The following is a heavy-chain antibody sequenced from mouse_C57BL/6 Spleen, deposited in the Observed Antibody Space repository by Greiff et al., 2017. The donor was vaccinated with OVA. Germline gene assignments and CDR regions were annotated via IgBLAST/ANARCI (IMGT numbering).Heavy chain of an antibody. CDR3: ARGAYGNHLAY. J-gene: IGHJ3*01. V-gene: IGHV1-64*01. Sequence: QVQLQQPGAELVKPGASVTLSCKASGYTFTSYWMHWVKQRPGQGLEWIGMIHPNSGSTNYNEKFKSKATLTVDKSSSTAYMQLSSLTSEDSAVYYCARGAYGNHLAYWGQGTLVTVSA. D-gene: IGHD2-1*01. CDR2: IHPNSGST. CDR1: GYTFTSYW.